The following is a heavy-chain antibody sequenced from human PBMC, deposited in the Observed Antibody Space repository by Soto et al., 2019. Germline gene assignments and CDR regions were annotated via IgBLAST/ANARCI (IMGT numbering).Heavy chain of an antibody. D-gene: IGHD3-10*01. CDR1: GFTFSRYS. CDR3: ARANYYGSPGDFDY. V-gene: IGHV3-48*01. CDR2: ISSISSTI. J-gene: IGHJ4*02. Sequence: EVQLVESGGGLVQPGGSLRLSCAASGFTFSRYSMNWVRQAPGKGLEWVSYISSISSTIYYADSVKCRFTISRDNAKNSLYLQMNSLRAEDTAVYYCARANYYGSPGDFDYWGQGTLVTVSS.